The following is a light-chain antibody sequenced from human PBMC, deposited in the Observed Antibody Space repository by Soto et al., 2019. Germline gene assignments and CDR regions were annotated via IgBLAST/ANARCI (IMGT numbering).Light chain of an antibody. CDR3: QQSETYPLT. CDR2: DAS. J-gene: IGKJ5*01. CDR1: QTISTW. Sequence: DIQMTHSPSTLSASVGDRVTITCRASQTISTWLAWYKHKPGKAPNILIYDASTLMSGVPSRFSGSGSGTDFTLTISSLKPGDFETYYCQQSETYPLTFGQGTRLEIK. V-gene: IGKV1-5*01.